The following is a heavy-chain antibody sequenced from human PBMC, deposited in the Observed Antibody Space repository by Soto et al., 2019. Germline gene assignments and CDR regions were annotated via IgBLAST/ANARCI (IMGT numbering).Heavy chain of an antibody. CDR1: GFTLRTYW. CDR3: TKDTFGAWDS. CDR2: INPESTTI. J-gene: IGHJ4*02. V-gene: IGHV3-74*01. Sequence: GGSLRLSCTASGFTLRTYWMHWVRQAPGKGLVWVSRINPESTTITYADSVKGRFTISRDNAENTLFLHMNSLSAEDAGIYYCTKDTFGAWDSRGQGTLVTVSS. D-gene: IGHD3-10*01.